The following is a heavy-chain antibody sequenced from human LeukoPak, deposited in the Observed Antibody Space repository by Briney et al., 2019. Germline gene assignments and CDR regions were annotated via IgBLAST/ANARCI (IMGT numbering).Heavy chain of an antibody. CDR3: ARGYCSGGSCYLFDY. CDR2: INHSGST. Sequence: SETLSLTCAVYGGSFSGYYWSWILQPPGKGLEWIGEINHSGSTDYNPSLKSRVTISVDTSKNQFSLKLSSVTAADTAVYYCARGYCSGGSCYLFDYWGQGTLVTVSS. CDR1: GGSFSGYY. J-gene: IGHJ4*02. D-gene: IGHD2-15*01. V-gene: IGHV4-34*01.